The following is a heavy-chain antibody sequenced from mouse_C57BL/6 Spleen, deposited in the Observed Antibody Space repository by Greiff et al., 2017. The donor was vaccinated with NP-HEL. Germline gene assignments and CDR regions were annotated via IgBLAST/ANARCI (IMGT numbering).Heavy chain of an antibody. J-gene: IGHJ2*01. D-gene: IGHD1-1*01. V-gene: IGHV1-69*01. Sequence: QVQLQQPGAELVMPGASVKLSCKASGYTFTSYWMHWVKQRPGQGLEWIGEIDPSDSYTNYNQKFKGKSTLTVDKSSSTAYMQLSSLTSEDSAVYYCARSDYYGSTGYWGQGTTLTVSS. CDR1: GYTFTSYW. CDR2: IDPSDSYT. CDR3: ARSDYYGSTGY.